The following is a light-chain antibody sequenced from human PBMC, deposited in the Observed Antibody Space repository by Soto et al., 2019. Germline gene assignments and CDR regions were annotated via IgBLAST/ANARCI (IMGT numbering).Light chain of an antibody. Sequence: QSALTQPASVSGSPGQSITISCTGTSSDVGGYNLVSWYQQYPGKAPKLMIYEVNNRPSGVSNRFSGSKSGNTASLTISGLRAEDEADYYCSSWTSRTTQVLGGGTQLTVL. CDR3: SSWTSRTTQV. V-gene: IGLV2-14*01. J-gene: IGLJ7*01. CDR2: EVN. CDR1: SSDVGGYNL.